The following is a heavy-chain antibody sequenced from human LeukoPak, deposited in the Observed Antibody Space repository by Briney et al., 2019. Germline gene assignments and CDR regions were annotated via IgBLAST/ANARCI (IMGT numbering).Heavy chain of an antibody. D-gene: IGHD3-9*01. Sequence: GASVKVSCKASGGTFSSYAISWVRQAPGQGLEWMGGIIPIFGTANCAQKFQGRVTITTDESTSTAYMELSSLRSEDTAVYYCARGDYDILTGYYFDYWGQGTLVTVSS. CDR1: GGTFSSYA. J-gene: IGHJ4*02. CDR2: IIPIFGTA. CDR3: ARGDYDILTGYYFDY. V-gene: IGHV1-69*05.